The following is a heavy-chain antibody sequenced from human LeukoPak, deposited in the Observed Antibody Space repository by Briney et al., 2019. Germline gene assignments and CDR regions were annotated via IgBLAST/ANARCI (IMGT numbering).Heavy chain of an antibody. CDR3: ASRGVLEWYVGY. D-gene: IGHD3-3*01. V-gene: IGHV4-31*03. Sequence: PSETLSLTCTVSGGSISSGGYYWSWIRQHPGKGLEWIGYIYYSGSTYYNPSLKSRVTISVDTSKNQFSLKLSSVTAADTAVYYCASRGVLEWYVGYWGQGTLVTVSS. J-gene: IGHJ4*02. CDR1: GGSISSGGYY. CDR2: IYYSGST.